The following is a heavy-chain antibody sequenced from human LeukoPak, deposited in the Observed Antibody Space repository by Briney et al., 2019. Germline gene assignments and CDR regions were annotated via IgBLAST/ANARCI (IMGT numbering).Heavy chain of an antibody. V-gene: IGHV4-59*01. CDR1: GGSIGSYY. CDR3: AKGYNYDYFDY. J-gene: IGHJ4*02. CDR2: IYYSGST. Sequence: SETLSLTCTVSGGSIGSYYWSWIRQPPGKGLEWIGYIYYSGSTNYNPSLKSRVTISVDTSKNQFSLKLSSVTAADTAVYYCAKGYNYDYFDYWGQGTLVTVSS. D-gene: IGHD5-24*01.